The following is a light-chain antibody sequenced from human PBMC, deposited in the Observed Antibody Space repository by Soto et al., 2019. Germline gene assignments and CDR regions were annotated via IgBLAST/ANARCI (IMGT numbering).Light chain of an antibody. V-gene: IGLV2-14*01. Sequence: QSALTQPASVSGSPGQSITISCTGTSSDVGGYNYVSWYQQPPGKAPKLMIYEVSNRPSGVSNRFSGSKSGSTASLTISGLQAEDEADYYCISYTSSSTSYVFGTGTKLTVL. CDR1: SSDVGGYNY. J-gene: IGLJ1*01. CDR2: EVS. CDR3: ISYTSSSTSYV.